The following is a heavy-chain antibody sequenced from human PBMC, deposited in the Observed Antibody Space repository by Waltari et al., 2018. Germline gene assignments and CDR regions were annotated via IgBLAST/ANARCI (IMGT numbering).Heavy chain of an antibody. CDR2: INPNSGGT. Sequence: QVQLVQSGAEVKKPGASVKVSCKASGYTFTGYYMHWVRQAPGQGLEWMGWINPNSGGTNYAQKFQGRVTMTRDTSISTAYMELSRLRSDDTAVYYCARDYPITIFGVVIYYGMDVWGQGTTVTVSS. CDR1: GYTFTGYY. D-gene: IGHD3-3*01. CDR3: ARDYPITIFGVVIYYGMDV. V-gene: IGHV1-2*02. J-gene: IGHJ6*02.